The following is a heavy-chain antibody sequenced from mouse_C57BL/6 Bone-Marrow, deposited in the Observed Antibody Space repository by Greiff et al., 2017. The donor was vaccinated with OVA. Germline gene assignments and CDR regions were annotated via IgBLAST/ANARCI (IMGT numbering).Heavy chain of an antibody. J-gene: IGHJ1*03. V-gene: IGHV3-8*01. CDR3: ARSSAYYGNYGYFDV. CDR1: GYSITSDY. D-gene: IGHD2-10*01. Sequence: EVKLMESGPGLAKPSQTLSLTCSVTGYSITSDYWNWIRKFPGNKLEYMGYISYSGSTYYNPSLKSRISITRDTSKNQYYLQLNSVTTEDTATYYCARSSAYYGNYGYFDVWGTGTTVTVSS. CDR2: ISYSGST.